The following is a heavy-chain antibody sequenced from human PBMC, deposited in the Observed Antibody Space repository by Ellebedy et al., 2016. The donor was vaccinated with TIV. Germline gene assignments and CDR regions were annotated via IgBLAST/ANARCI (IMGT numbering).Heavy chain of an antibody. CDR1: GGTFSSYA. D-gene: IGHD2-15*01. CDR3: ARDLGYCSGGSCYSGAFDI. CDR2: IIPIFGTA. J-gene: IGHJ3*02. Sequence: SVKVSCXASGGTFSSYAISWVRQAPGQGLEWMGGIIPIFGTANYAQKFQGRVTITADESTSTAYMELSSLRSEDTAVYYCARDLGYCSGGSCYSGAFDIWGQGTMVTVSS. V-gene: IGHV1-69*13.